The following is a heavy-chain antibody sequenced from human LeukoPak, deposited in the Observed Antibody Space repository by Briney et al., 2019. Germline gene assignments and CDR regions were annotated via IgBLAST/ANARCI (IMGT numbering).Heavy chain of an antibody. J-gene: IGHJ4*02. CDR1: GYTFTGCY. Sequence: ASVKVSCKASGYTFTGCYMHWVRQAPGQGLEWMGWINPNSGGTNYAQKFQGRATMTRDTSISAAYMELSRLTSDDTAVYYCARGGGSSPTTLLGYWGQGTLVTVSS. CDR2: INPNSGGT. D-gene: IGHD6-13*01. V-gene: IGHV1-2*02. CDR3: ARGGGSSPTTLLGY.